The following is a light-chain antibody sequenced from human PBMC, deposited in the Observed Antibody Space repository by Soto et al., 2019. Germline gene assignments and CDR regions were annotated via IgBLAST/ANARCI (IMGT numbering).Light chain of an antibody. J-gene: IGLJ1*01. CDR2: DVS. Sequence: QSALTQPPSVSGSPGQSVTISCTGTSSDVGGYNYVSWYQHHPGKAPKLMIYDVSKRPSGVPDRFSGPKSGNTASLTISGLQAEDEADYYCCSYAGTYNLEVFGTGTKLTVL. V-gene: IGLV2-11*01. CDR1: SSDVGGYNY. CDR3: CSYAGTYNLEV.